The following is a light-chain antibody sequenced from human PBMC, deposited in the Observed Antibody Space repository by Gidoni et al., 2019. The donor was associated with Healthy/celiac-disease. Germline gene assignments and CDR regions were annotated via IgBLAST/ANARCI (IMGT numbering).Light chain of an antibody. V-gene: IGKV2-28*01. CDR2: LGS. CDR3: MQALQTPFT. CDR1: HSLLHSNGYSY. J-gene: IGKJ3*01. Sequence: DLVMTQSPPSLPVTPGEPTSTSCRSSHSLLHSNGYSYLDWYLQKPGQSPQLLIYLGSNRASGVPDRFSGSGSGTDFTLKISRVEAEDVGVYYCMQALQTPFTFGPGTKVDIK.